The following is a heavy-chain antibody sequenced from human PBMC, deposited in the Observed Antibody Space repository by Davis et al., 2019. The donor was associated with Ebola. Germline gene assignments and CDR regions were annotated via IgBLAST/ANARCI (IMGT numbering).Heavy chain of an antibody. CDR1: GGSISSYY. D-gene: IGHD1-14*01. CDR3: ARGFKPFDY. Sequence: MPSETLSLTCTVSGGSISSYYWSWIRQPPGKGLEWIGYIYYSGSTNYNPSLESRVTISVDTSKNQFSLKLSSVTAADTAVYYCARGFKPFDYWGQGTLVTVSS. CDR2: IYYSGST. J-gene: IGHJ4*02. V-gene: IGHV4-59*01.